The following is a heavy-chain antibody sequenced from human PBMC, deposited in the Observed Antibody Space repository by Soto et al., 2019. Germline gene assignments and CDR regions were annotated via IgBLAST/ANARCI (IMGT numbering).Heavy chain of an antibody. CDR2: IYYSGST. CDR1: GVSISSSSYY. Sequence: SETLSLTCTVSGVSISSSSYYWGWIRQPPGKRLEWIGSIYYSGSTYYNPSLKSRVTISVDTSKNQFSLKLSSVTAADTAVYYCARGYDYIWGSYRQWFDPWGQGTLVTVSS. CDR3: ARGYDYIWGSYRQWFDP. D-gene: IGHD3-16*02. J-gene: IGHJ5*02. V-gene: IGHV4-39*01.